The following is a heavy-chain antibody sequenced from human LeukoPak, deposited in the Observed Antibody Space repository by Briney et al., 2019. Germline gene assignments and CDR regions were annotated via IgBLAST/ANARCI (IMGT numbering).Heavy chain of an antibody. CDR1: GGTFSSYA. CDR3: ARGPLYYDSGGYYYAFDY. CDR2: IIPIFGTA. V-gene: IGHV1-69*05. Sequence: GSSVKVSCKASGGTFSSYAISWVRQAPGQGLEWMGGIIPIFGTANYAQKFQGRVTITTDESTSTAYMELSSLRSEDTAVYYCARGPLYYDSGGYYYAFDYWGQGTLVTVSS. J-gene: IGHJ4*02. D-gene: IGHD3-22*01.